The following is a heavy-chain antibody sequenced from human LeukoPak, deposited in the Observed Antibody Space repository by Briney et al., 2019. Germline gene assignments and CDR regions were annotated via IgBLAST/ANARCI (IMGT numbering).Heavy chain of an antibody. V-gene: IGHV5-51*01. Sequence: MHGESLKISCKGSGNRFTSYWIGWVRQMPGKGLEWMGIIYFGDSHTRYSPSFQGQVTISADKSISTAYLQWSSLKASDTAIYYCATSAGSSSSWEFDYWGQGTLVTVSS. CDR1: GNRFTSYW. CDR3: ATSAGSSSSWEFDY. D-gene: IGHD6-13*01. CDR2: IYFGDSHT. J-gene: IGHJ4*02.